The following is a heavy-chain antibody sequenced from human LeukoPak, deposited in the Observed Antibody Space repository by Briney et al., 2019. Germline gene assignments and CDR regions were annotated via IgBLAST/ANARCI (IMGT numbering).Heavy chain of an antibody. J-gene: IGHJ4*02. D-gene: IGHD3-10*01. CDR3: AKMRERITMVRGVLFLADY. V-gene: IGHV3-9*01. CDR2: ISWNSGSI. Sequence: GGSLRLSCAASGFTFDDYAMHWVRQAPGKGLEWVSGISWNSGSIGYADSVKGRFTISRDNAKNSLYLQMNSLRAEDTALYYCAKMRERITMVRGVLFLADYWGQGTLVTVSS. CDR1: GFTFDDYA.